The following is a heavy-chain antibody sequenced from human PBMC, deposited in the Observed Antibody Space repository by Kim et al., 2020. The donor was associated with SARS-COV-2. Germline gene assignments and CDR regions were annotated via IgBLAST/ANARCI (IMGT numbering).Heavy chain of an antibody. J-gene: IGHJ6*02. D-gene: IGHD2-2*01. CDR3: AKSTTSWRHYDMDV. Sequence: YGDSVKGRFTISRDNSKNTLYLQMNSLRAEDTAVYYCAKSTTSWRHYDMDVWGQGTTVTVSS. V-gene: IGHV3-23*01.